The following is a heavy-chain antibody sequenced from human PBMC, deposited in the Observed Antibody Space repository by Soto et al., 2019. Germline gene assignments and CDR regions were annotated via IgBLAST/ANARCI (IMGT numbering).Heavy chain of an antibody. D-gene: IGHD3-3*01. J-gene: IGHJ4*02. CDR1: GFTVSSNY. V-gene: IGHV3-53*01. Sequence: GGSLRLSCAASGFTVSSNYMSWVRQAPGKGLEWVSVIYSGVSTYYADSVKGRFTISRDISKNTLYLQMNSLRAEDTAVYYCARSPDFWSGYYVDYWGQGTLVTVSS. CDR3: ARSPDFWSGYYVDY. CDR2: IYSGVST.